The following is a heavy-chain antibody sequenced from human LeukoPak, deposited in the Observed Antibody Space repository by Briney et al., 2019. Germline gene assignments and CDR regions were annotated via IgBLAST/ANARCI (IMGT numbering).Heavy chain of an antibody. J-gene: IGHJ3*02. CDR2: ISYDGSNK. CDR1: GFTFSSYA. V-gene: IGHV3-30-3*01. D-gene: IGHD1-26*01. CDR3: ARDLVSSSGLDDAFDI. Sequence: GGSLRLSCAASGFTFSSYAMHWVRQAPGKGLEWVAVISYDGSNKYYADSVKGRFTISRDNSKNTLYLQMNSLRAEDTAVYYCARDLVSSSGLDDAFDIWGQGTMVTVSS.